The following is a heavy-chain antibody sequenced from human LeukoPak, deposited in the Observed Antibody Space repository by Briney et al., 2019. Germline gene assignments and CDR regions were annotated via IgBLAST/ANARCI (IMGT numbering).Heavy chain of an antibody. CDR2: IKLSSGDT. J-gene: IGHJ6*02. Sequence: ASVKVSCRASGYTFTDYYIHWVRQAPGQGLEWMGWIKLSSGDTIYAQKFQGRVTMTRDTSITTAYMELSRLTSDDTAVYYCGRDSSVEPGLSVDVWGQGTTVTVSS. CDR1: GYTFTDYY. CDR3: GRDSSVEPGLSVDV. V-gene: IGHV1-2*02. D-gene: IGHD1-1*01.